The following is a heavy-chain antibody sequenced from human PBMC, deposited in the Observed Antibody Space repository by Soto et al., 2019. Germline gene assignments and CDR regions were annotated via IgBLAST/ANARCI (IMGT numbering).Heavy chain of an antibody. Sequence: ASVKVSCNASGYTFTDYGFSWVRQAPGQGPEWMGWITPYTGNTKFPQKFQGRVTMTTDRFTSTAYMELKSLTFDDTAVYYCARDPGSGSYCLWPFYFDSWGQGTPVTVSS. CDR3: ARDPGSGSYCLWPFYFDS. J-gene: IGHJ4*02. CDR2: ITPYTGNT. D-gene: IGHD5-18*01. CDR1: GYTFTDYG. V-gene: IGHV1-18*01.